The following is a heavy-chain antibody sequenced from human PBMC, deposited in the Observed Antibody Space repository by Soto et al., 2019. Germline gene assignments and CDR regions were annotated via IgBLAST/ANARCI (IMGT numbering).Heavy chain of an antibody. CDR3: ARHLDIVATTPGFDY. D-gene: IGHD5-12*01. CDR2: INHSGST. V-gene: IGHV4-34*01. J-gene: IGHJ4*02. CDR1: GGSFSGYY. Sequence: SETLSLTCAVYGGSFSGYYWSWIRQPPGKGLEWIGEINHSGSTYYNPSLKSRVTISVDTSKNQFSLKLSSVTAADTAVCYCARHLDIVATTPGFDYWGQGTLVTVSS.